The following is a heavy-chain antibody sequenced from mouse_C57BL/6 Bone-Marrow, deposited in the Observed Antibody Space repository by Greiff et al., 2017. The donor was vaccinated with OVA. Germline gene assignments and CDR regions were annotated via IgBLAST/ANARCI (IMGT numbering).Heavy chain of an antibody. V-gene: IGHV1-76*01. CDR2: IYPGSGNT. CDR3: ARGRDEDYAMDY. D-gene: IGHD3-3*01. CDR1: GYTFTDYY. Sequence: QVQLKQSGAELVRPGASVKLSCKASGYTFTDYYINWVKQRPGQGLEWIARIYPGSGNTYYNEKFKGKATLTAEKSSSTAYMQLSSLTSEDSAVYFCARGRDEDYAMDYWGQGTSVTVSS. J-gene: IGHJ4*01.